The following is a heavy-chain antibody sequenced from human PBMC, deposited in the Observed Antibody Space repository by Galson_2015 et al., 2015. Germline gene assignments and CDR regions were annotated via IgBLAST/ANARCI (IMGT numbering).Heavy chain of an antibody. CDR3: ARDLGRALGPKGTVTTSPYY. CDR2: IWYDGSNK. V-gene: IGHV3-33*01. J-gene: IGHJ4*02. D-gene: IGHD4-17*01. CDR1: GFTFSSYG. Sequence: SLRLSCAASGFTFSSYGMHWVRQAPGKGLEWVAVIWYDGSNKYYADSVKGRFTISRDNSKNTLYLQMNSLRAEDTAVYYCARDLGRALGPKGTVTTSPYYWGQGTLVTVSS.